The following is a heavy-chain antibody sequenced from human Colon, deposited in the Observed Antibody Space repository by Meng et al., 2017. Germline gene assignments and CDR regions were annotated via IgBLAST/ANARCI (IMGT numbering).Heavy chain of an antibody. D-gene: IGHD3-3*01. J-gene: IGHJ4*02. Sequence: QLQLQESGPGLVKPSETLSLTCTISGGSISSSDYYWGWIRQPPGKGLEWIGRISYGGDVHRNPSVKSRVTISVDTSKKRFFLKMTSVTAADTAIYYCARWGAEDWWSGDNSWGQGVLVTVSS. V-gene: IGHV4-39*01. CDR1: GGSISSSDYY. CDR2: ISYGGDV. CDR3: ARWGAEDWWSGDNS.